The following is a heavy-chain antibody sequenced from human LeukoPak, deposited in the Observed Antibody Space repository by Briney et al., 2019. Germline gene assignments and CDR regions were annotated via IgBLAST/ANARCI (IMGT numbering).Heavy chain of an antibody. V-gene: IGHV3-23*01. CDR3: AKDREAVATRGFDY. CDR1: GFTFTNYA. J-gene: IGHJ4*02. Sequence: GGSLRLSCAMSGFTFTNYAMTWVRQAPGKGLEWVSTIGAGDGNTHYADSVKGRFTISRDNSKNTLYVQMNSLRAEDTAVYYCAKDREAVATRGFDYWGQGTLVTVSS. D-gene: IGHD6-19*01. CDR2: IGAGDGNT.